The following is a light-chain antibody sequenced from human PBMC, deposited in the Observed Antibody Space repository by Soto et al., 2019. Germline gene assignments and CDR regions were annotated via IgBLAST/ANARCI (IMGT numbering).Light chain of an antibody. V-gene: IGKV1-33*01. CDR3: QQYLNLPRT. Sequence: DIPMTQSPLSLSASVGDRVTITCQASQDISSSLNWYQQKPGQAPNLLIYDASTLERGVPSRFSGSGSGTHFTFTISRLQPEDIATYYCQQYLNLPRTFGPGTKVDIK. CDR2: DAS. J-gene: IGKJ3*01. CDR1: QDISSS.